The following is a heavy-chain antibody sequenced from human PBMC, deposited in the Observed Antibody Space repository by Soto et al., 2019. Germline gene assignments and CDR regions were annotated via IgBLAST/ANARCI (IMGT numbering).Heavy chain of an antibody. V-gene: IGHV3-30-3*01. CDR2: ISYDGTYR. Sequence: GGSLRLSCAASGFTFSNISIHWVRQAPCKGLEWVAAISYDGTYRPYADFARGRFTISRDNSQKTLYLQMNSLRPEDTALYYCATDRALGATLGAIDFLGQGTLVTVSS. CDR1: GFTFSNIS. J-gene: IGHJ4*02. CDR3: ATDRALGATLGAIDF. D-gene: IGHD1-26*01.